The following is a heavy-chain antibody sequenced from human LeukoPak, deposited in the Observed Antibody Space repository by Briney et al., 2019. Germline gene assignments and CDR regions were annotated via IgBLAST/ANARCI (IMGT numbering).Heavy chain of an antibody. J-gene: IGHJ4*02. D-gene: IGHD6-6*01. CDR2: ISVSGDVT. Sequence: PGGSLRLSCEASGFTFSNYPMSWVRQAPGRGLEWVSVISVSGDVTHYADAMKGRFTISRDNAKNTLNLQMNSLRAEDTAIYYCARDSSHYLGSSDYWGQGTLVTVPS. V-gene: IGHV3-23*01. CDR1: GFTFSNYP. CDR3: ARDSSHYLGSSDY.